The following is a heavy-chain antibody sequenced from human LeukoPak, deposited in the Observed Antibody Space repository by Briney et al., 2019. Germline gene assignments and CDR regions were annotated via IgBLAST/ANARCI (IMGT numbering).Heavy chain of an antibody. CDR3: ARGSRRGVRDPNNWFDP. J-gene: IGHJ5*02. V-gene: IGHV4-34*01. CDR2: INHSGST. D-gene: IGHD3-10*01. Sequence: GSLRLSCAASGFTFSSYWMSWVRQAPGKGLEWIGEINHSGSTNYNPSLKSRVTISVDTSKNQFSLKLSSVTAADTAVYYCARGSRRGVRDPNNWFDPWGQGALVTVSS. CDR1: GFTFSSYW.